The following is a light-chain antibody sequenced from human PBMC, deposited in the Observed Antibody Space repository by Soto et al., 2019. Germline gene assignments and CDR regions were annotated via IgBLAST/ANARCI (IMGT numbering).Light chain of an antibody. J-gene: IGKJ1*01. CDR2: GAS. CDR3: QQYNNWRT. CDR1: QSVSSN. Sequence: EIVMTQSPATLSVSPGERATLSFSSSQSVSSNLAWYQQKPGQAPRLLIYGASTRATGIPARFSGSGSGTEFTLTISSLQSEDFAVYYCQQYNNWRTFGQGTKVDIK. V-gene: IGKV3-15*01.